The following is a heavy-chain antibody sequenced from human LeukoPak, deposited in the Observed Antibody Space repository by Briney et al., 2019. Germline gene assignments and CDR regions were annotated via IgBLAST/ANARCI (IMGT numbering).Heavy chain of an antibody. CDR3: ARNSYDILTGKKPRGWDY. CDR1: GYTFTSYG. D-gene: IGHD3-9*01. J-gene: IGHJ4*02. V-gene: IGHV1-8*03. Sequence: ASVKVSCKASGYTFTSYGISWVRQAPGQGLEWMGWMNPNSGNTGYAQKFQGRVTITRNTSISTAYMELSSLRSEDTAVYYCARNSYDILTGKKPRGWDYWGQGTLVTVSS. CDR2: MNPNSGNT.